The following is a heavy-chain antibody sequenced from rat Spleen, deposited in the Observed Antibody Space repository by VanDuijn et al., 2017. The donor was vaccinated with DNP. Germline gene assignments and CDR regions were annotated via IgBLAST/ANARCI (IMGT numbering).Heavy chain of an antibody. D-gene: IGHD1-7*01. Sequence: EVQLVESGGGLVQPGRSLKLSCVASGFTFSTYWMFWVRQAPGKGLEWVAYIGSPAYAPYYTDSVKGRFTVSRDNAKSSLYLQMNSLKSEDTATYYCARALWVSWYFDFWGPGTMVTVSS. CDR2: IGSPAYAP. V-gene: IGHV5-31*01. J-gene: IGHJ1*01. CDR1: GFTFSTYW. CDR3: ARALWVSWYFDF.